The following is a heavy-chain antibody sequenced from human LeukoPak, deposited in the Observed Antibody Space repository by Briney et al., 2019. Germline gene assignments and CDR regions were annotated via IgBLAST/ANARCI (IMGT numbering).Heavy chain of an antibody. V-gene: IGHV3-30*18. CDR3: AKDLSGGFDY. CDR2: ISYDGSNK. Sequence: QTGGSLRLSCAASGFTVSSNYMTWVRQAPGKGLEWVAVISYDGSNKYYADSVKGRFTISRDNSKNTLYLQMNSLRAEDTAVYYCAKDLSGGFDYWGQGTLVTVSS. CDR1: GFTVSSNY. J-gene: IGHJ4*02.